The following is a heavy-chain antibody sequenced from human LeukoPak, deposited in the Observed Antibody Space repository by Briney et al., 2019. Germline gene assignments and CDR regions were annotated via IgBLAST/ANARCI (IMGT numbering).Heavy chain of an antibody. V-gene: IGHV5-51*01. D-gene: IGHD2-21*02. CDR2: IYPGDSDT. CDR1: GYSFSSYW. Sequence: GESLQISCKGSGYSFSSYWIGWVRQMPGKGLEWMGMIYPGDSDTRHSPSFQGQVTISADKSISTAYLQWSSLKASDTAMYYCARRAYCGGDCYLDYWGQGTLVTVSS. CDR3: ARRAYCGGDCYLDY. J-gene: IGHJ4*02.